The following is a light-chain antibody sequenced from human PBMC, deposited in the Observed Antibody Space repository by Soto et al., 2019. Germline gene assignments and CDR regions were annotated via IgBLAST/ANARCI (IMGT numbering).Light chain of an antibody. CDR3: QQYNAYPYT. J-gene: IGKJ2*01. CDR2: GAS. Sequence: DIQMTQSPSTLSASVGDRVTITCRASLTISNRLAWYQQKPGKAPKLLIYGASTLESRAPSRFSGSGSWTDFTLTISSLQPDDFATYYCQQYNAYPYTFGQGTKLEIK. V-gene: IGKV1-5*01. CDR1: LTISNR.